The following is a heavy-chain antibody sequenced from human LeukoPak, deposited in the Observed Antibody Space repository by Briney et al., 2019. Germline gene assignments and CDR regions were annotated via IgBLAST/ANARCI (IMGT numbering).Heavy chain of an antibody. CDR1: GGSINRYY. Sequence: PSETLSLTCSVSGGSINRYYWSWIRQPPGKGPEWIGFIYYTGSTNYDPSLRSRVTISVDTSKNQVSLKLSSVTAADTAVYYCARRRAYNDYAAGLYYYFMDVWGKGTTVVVSS. CDR2: IYYTGST. J-gene: IGHJ6*03. D-gene: IGHD4-17*01. CDR3: ARRRAYNDYAAGLYYYFMDV. V-gene: IGHV4-59*01.